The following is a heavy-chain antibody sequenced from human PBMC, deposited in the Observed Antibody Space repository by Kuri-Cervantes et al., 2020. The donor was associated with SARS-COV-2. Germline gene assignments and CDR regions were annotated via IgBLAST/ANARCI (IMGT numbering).Heavy chain of an antibody. V-gene: IGHV3-48*01. CDR1: GFTFSSYS. CDR2: ISSSSSTI. Sequence: GESLKISCAASGFTFSSYSMNWVRQAPGKGLEWVSYISSSSSTIHYADSVKGRFTISRDNAKNSLYLQMNSLRAEDTAVYYCARVEGISLDYWGQGTLVTVSS. J-gene: IGHJ4*02. D-gene: IGHD3-3*01. CDR3: ARVEGISLDY.